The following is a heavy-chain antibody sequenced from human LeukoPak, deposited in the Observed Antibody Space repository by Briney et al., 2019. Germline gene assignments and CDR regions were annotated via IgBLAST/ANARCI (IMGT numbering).Heavy chain of an antibody. D-gene: IGHD3-10*02. CDR1: GFTFSSYW. Sequence: GGSLRLSCAASGFTFSSYWMHWVRQAPGKGLVWVSRINSDGSSTSYADSVKGRFTISRDNAKNSLYLQMNSLRAEDTAVYYCAELGTTMIGGVWGKGTTVTISS. CDR3: AELGTTMIGGV. CDR2: INSDGSST. V-gene: IGHV3-74*01. J-gene: IGHJ6*04.